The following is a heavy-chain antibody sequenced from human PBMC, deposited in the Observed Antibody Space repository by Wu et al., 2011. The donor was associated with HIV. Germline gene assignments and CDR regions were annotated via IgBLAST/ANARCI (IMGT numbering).Heavy chain of an antibody. J-gene: IGHJ4*02. V-gene: IGHV1-2*02. CDR3: ARDSVIAAVARETDY. CDR1: GYTFTGHY. Sequence: QVQLVQSGAEVKNSGASVKVSCKASGYTFTGHYIHWLRQAPGQGFEWMGWIRPDRGDTNYAQNFQDRVTMTRDTSISTAYMELSRLRFDDTAVYYCARDSVIAAVARETDYWGQGNPGHRLL. CDR2: IRPDRGDT. D-gene: IGHD6-19*01.